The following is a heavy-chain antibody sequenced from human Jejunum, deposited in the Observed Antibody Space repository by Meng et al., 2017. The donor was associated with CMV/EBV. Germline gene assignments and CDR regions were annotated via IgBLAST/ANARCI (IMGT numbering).Heavy chain of an antibody. D-gene: IGHD1-26*01. CDR2: ISYDGSNK. V-gene: IGHV3-30*04. Sequence: GFTLTNYATHRVRQAPGKGLEWVTLISYDGSNKYYADSVEDRFTITRDTSKNTQYLQMNSLRAEDTAIYYCARDRSGVGWEGIDYWGQGTLGTVSS. CDR1: GFTLTNYA. J-gene: IGHJ4*02. CDR3: ARDRSGVGWEGIDY.